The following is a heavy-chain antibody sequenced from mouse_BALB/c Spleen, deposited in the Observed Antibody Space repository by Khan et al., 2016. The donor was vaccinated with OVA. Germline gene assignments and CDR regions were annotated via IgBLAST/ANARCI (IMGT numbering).Heavy chain of an antibody. CDR3: TRPSYYGNPWFTY. CDR1: GFAFNSYD. J-gene: IGHJ3*01. V-gene: IGHV5-9*02. Sequence: EVELVESGGGLVKPGGSLKLSCEVSGFAFNSYDMSWVRLTPEKRLEWVATISSTGTYTYYPDSVKGRFTISRDTARNTLYLQMSSLRSEDTALYYCTRPSYYGNPWFTYWGQGTLVTVSA. D-gene: IGHD2-10*01. CDR2: ISSTGTYT.